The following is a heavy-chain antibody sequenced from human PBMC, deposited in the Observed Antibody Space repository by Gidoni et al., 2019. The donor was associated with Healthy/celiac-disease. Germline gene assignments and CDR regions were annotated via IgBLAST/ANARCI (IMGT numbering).Heavy chain of an antibody. CDR3: TTAGSPAYYDYGMDV. V-gene: IGHV3-15*01. CDR2: IKSKTDGGTT. Sequence: EVQLVASGGGLVKPAGSLRLSCAAPGFTFSNAWMSWVRQAPGKGLEWVGRIKSKTDGGTTDYAAPVKGRFTISRDESKNTLYLQMNSLKTEDTAVYYCTTAGSPAYYDYGMDVWGQGTTVTVSS. CDR1: GFTFSNAW. J-gene: IGHJ6*02. D-gene: IGHD3-10*01.